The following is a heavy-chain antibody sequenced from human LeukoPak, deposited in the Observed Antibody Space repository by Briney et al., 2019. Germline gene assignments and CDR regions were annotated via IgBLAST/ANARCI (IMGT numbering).Heavy chain of an antibody. CDR3: AKDSAAAGWPSYFDY. Sequence: GGSLRLSCVASGFTFSTYAMSWVRQAPGEGLEWVSGISGSGGSRYNADSVKGRFTISRDNSKNTLYLQMNSLRAEDTAVYFCAKDSAAAGWPSYFDYWGQGTLVTVSS. CDR1: GFTFSTYA. J-gene: IGHJ4*02. CDR2: ISGSGGSR. D-gene: IGHD6-13*01. V-gene: IGHV3-23*01.